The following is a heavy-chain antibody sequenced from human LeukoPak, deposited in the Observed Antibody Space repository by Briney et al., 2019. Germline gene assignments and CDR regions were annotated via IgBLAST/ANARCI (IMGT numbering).Heavy chain of an antibody. Sequence: GGSLRLSCVASGFTFSSYSMNWVRQAPGKGLVWVSRINSDGSSTSYADSVKGRFTISRDNAKNTLYLQMNSLRAEDTAVYYCARGAYSYGPRRGAQFDYWGQGTLVTVSS. CDR2: INSDGSST. CDR3: ARGAYSYGPRRGAQFDY. J-gene: IGHJ4*02. V-gene: IGHV3-74*01. CDR1: GFTFSSYS. D-gene: IGHD5-18*01.